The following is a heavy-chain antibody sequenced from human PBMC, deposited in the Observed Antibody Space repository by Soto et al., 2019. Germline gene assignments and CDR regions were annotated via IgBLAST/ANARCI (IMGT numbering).Heavy chain of an antibody. Sequence: PGGSLRLSCAVSGFTFSDYYMSWIRQAPGKGLEWVSYISSRGSSIYYADSVKGRFTISRDNAKNSLYLQMNGLRAEDTAVYYCARGYSDFWSGYYISPYGMDVWGQGTTVTVYS. D-gene: IGHD3-3*01. J-gene: IGHJ6*02. V-gene: IGHV3-11*01. CDR2: ISSRGSSI. CDR1: GFTFSDYY. CDR3: ARGYSDFWSGYYISPYGMDV.